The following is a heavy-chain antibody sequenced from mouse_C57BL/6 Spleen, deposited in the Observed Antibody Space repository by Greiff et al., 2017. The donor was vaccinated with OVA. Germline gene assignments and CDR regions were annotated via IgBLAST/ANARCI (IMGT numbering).Heavy chain of an antibody. CDR2: IYPRSGNT. V-gene: IGHV1-81*01. Sequence: VQLQQSGAELARPGASVKLSCKASGYTFTSYGISWVKQRTGQGLEWIGEIYPRSGNTYYNEKFKGKATLTADESSSTAYMELRSLTSEDSAVYFCARSGLLRYYFDYWGQGTTLTVSS. J-gene: IGHJ2*01. CDR1: GYTFTSYG. D-gene: IGHD1-1*01. CDR3: ARSGLLRYYFDY.